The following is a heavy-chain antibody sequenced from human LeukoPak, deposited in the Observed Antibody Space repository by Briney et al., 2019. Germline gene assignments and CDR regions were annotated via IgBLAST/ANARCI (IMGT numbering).Heavy chain of an antibody. CDR2: IYHSGST. CDR3: ARGNLVAFDI. D-gene: IGHD1-7*01. J-gene: IGHJ3*02. CDR1: GFTFSSYG. V-gene: IGHV4-4*02. Sequence: PGGSLRLSCAASGFTFSSYGMHWVRQPPGKGLEWIGEIYHSGSTNYNPSLKSRVTISVDKSKNQFSLKLSSVTATDTAVYYCARGNLVAFDIWGQGTMVTVSS.